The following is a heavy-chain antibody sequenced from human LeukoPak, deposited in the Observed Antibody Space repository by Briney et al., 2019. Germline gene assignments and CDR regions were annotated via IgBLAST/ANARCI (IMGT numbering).Heavy chain of an antibody. CDR2: ISSSSSTI. CDR3: ARVGFGVVGYYYMDV. J-gene: IGHJ6*03. CDR1: GFTFSSYS. V-gene: IGHV3-48*01. Sequence: GGSLRLSCAASGFTFSSYSMNWVRQAPGKGLEWVSYISSSSSTIYYADSVKGRFTISRDNAKNLLYLQMNSLRAEDTAVYYCARVGFGVVGYYYMDVWGKGTTVTVSS. D-gene: IGHD3-3*01.